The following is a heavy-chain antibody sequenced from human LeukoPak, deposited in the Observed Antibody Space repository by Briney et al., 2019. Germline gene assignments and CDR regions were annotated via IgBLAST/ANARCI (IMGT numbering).Heavy chain of an antibody. CDR3: ARLRLPATLGAFDI. Sequence: SHTLSLTCNLAGASISSGRFDWSWLQQPAGKGLQWFGRINLSGNIDYNPSLWGRLTLSLDTSNNQFSLKLTSMTAADTAMYYCARLRLPATLGAFDIWGQGTMVTVAS. CDR2: INLSGNI. D-gene: IGHD5-12*01. CDR1: GASISSGRFD. J-gene: IGHJ3*02. V-gene: IGHV4-61*02.